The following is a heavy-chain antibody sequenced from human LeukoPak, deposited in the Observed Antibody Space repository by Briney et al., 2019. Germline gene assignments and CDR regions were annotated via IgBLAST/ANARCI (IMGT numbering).Heavy chain of an antibody. CDR2: IRSKTYGGTT. D-gene: IGHD3-9*01. Sequence: GRSLRLSCTGSGFTFGDYSMSWFRQAPGKGLEWVGFIRSKTYGGTTECAASVIGRFTISRDDSKSIAYLLINSLKTEDTAVYYCARDYDFLTGSSDYWGQGTLVTVSS. V-gene: IGHV3-49*03. CDR3: ARDYDFLTGSSDY. J-gene: IGHJ4*02. CDR1: GFTFGDYS.